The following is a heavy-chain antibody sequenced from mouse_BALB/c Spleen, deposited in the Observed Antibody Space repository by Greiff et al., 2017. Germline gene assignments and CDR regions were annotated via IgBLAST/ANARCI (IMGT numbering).Heavy chain of an antibody. Sequence: DVKLVESGGDLVKPGGSLKLSCAASGFTFSSYAMSWVRQSPEKRLEWVAEISSGGSYTYYPDTVTGRFTISRDNAKNTLYLEMSSLRSEDTAMYYCARDRGNYLDYWGQGTTLTVSS. D-gene: IGHD3-1*01. CDR3: ARDRGNYLDY. CDR2: ISSGGSYT. CDR1: GFTFSSYA. J-gene: IGHJ2*01. V-gene: IGHV5-9-4*01.